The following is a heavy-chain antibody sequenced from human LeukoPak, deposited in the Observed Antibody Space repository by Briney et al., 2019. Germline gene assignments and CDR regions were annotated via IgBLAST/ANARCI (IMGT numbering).Heavy chain of an antibody. V-gene: IGHV3-64D*09. CDR3: VRRTGNYFDY. Sequence: PGGSLRLSCSASGFTLSSYAMHWVRQAPGKGLVYVSAISYNGGSTYYADSVKGRFTISRDNSKNTLYLQMSSLRAEDSAVFYCVRRTGNYFDYWGQGTLVTVSS. CDR2: ISYNGGST. D-gene: IGHD3/OR15-3a*01. CDR1: GFTLSSYA. J-gene: IGHJ4*02.